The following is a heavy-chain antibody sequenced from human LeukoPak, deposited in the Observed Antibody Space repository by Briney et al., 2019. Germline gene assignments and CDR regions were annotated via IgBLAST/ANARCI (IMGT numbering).Heavy chain of an antibody. Sequence: ASVKVSCKASGGTFSSYAISWVRQAPGQGLEWMGGIIPIFGTANYAQKFQGRVTITADESTSTAYMELSSLRSEDTAVYYCARDRAGGYYDSSGYPGAGAFDIWGQGTMVTVSS. D-gene: IGHD3-22*01. CDR3: ARDRAGGYYDSSGYPGAGAFDI. CDR2: IIPIFGTA. J-gene: IGHJ3*02. V-gene: IGHV1-69*01. CDR1: GGTFSSYA.